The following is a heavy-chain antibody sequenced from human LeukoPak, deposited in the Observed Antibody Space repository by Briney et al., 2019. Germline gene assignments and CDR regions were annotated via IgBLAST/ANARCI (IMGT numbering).Heavy chain of an antibody. Sequence: SETLSLTCTVSGGSISSSSYYWGWIRQPPGKGLEWIGSIYYSGSTYYNPSLKSRVTISVDTSKNQFSLKLSSVTAADTAVYYCARSGEQFWSGYPPYFDYWGQGTLVTVSS. CDR3: ARSGEQFWSGYPPYFDY. V-gene: IGHV4-39*07. J-gene: IGHJ4*02. D-gene: IGHD3-3*02. CDR1: GGSISSSSYY. CDR2: IYYSGST.